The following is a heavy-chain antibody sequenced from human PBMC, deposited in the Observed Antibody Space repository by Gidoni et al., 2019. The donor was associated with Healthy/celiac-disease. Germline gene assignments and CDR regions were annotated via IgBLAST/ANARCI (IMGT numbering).Heavy chain of an antibody. CDR3: ARRDSSGYYPFDY. CDR2: IYYSGST. Sequence: QLQLQESGPGLVKPSETLSLTCTVSGGSISSSSYYWGWIRQPPGKGLEWIGSIYYSGSTYYNPSLKSRVTISVDTSKNQFSLKLSSVTAADTAVYYCARRDSSGYYPFDYWGQGTLVTVSS. V-gene: IGHV4-39*01. D-gene: IGHD3-22*01. CDR1: GGSISSSSYY. J-gene: IGHJ4*02.